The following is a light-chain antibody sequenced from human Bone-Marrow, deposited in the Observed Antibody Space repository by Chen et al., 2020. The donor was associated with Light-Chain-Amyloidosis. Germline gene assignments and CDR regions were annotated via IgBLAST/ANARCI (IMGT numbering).Light chain of an antibody. CDR2: AAS. V-gene: IGKV1-39*01. J-gene: IGKJ4*01. CDR3: QQSSNIPLT. CDR1: QPIISS. Sequence: DIQMTQSPSSLSASVGDRVTIACRASQPIISSLNWYQQKPGKAPKLLIYAASNLQSGVPSRFRGSGSGTDFTLTISSLQPEDVATYYCQQSSNIPLTFGGGTKVEIK.